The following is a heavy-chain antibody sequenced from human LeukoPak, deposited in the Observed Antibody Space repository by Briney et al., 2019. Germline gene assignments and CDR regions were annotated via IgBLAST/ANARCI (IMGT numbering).Heavy chain of an antibody. J-gene: IGHJ4*02. Sequence: PGGSLRLSCAASGFTFSSYAMSWVRQAPGKGLEWVSAISGSGGSTYYADSVKGRFTISRDNSKNTLYLQMNSLRAEDTAVYYCAKDSSYSSGYPYYDYWGQGTLVTVSS. CDR1: GFTFSSYA. V-gene: IGHV3-23*01. CDR3: AKDSSYSSGYPYYDY. CDR2: ISGSGGST. D-gene: IGHD3-22*01.